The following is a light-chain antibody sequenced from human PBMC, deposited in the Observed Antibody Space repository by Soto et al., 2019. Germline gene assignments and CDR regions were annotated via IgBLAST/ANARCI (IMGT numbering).Light chain of an antibody. CDR1: QDIDFF. V-gene: IGKV1-16*02. CDR2: ATS. J-gene: IGKJ1*01. Sequence: DIQMTQSPSSLSASVGDRVTITCRASQDIDFFLAWFQQKPGKAPKSLIYATSKLQDGVPSKFTGSCSGTEFTLTISTLQPEDFATYYCQQSNTYPWTFGPGTKV. CDR3: QQSNTYPWT.